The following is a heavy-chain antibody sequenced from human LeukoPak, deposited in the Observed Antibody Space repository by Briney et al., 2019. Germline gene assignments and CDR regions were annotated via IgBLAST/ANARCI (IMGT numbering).Heavy chain of an antibody. Sequence: GGSLRLSCAASGFTFDDYGMSWVRQAPGKGPEWVSRINWSGGRTGYADSVKGRFIISRDNAKNSLYLQMNSLRAEDTALYYCARPSLGTETAYYFDYWGQGTLVTVSS. CDR2: INWSGGRT. V-gene: IGHV3-20*04. J-gene: IGHJ4*02. CDR1: GFTFDDYG. CDR3: ARPSLGTETAYYFDY. D-gene: IGHD3-16*01.